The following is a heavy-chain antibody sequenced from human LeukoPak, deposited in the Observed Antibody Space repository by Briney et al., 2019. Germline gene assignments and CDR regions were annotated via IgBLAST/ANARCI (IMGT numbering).Heavy chain of an antibody. D-gene: IGHD3-9*01. CDR3: ARHVWLQPFDY. CDR2: IYYSGST. J-gene: IGHJ4*02. Sequence: PSETLSLTCSVSGGSMNSYYWSWIRRSPGKGLEWSGYIYYSGSTNYNPSLKSRVTISVDTSKNQFSLKLSSVTAADTAVYYCARHVWLQPFDYWGQGTLVTVSS. V-gene: IGHV4-59*08. CDR1: GGSMNSYY.